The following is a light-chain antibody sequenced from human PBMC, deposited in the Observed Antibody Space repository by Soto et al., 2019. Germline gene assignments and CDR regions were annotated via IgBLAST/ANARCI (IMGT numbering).Light chain of an antibody. CDR2: DAS. V-gene: IGKV3-15*01. Sequence: EIVMTQSAATLSVFPGERVTLXCRASDSLGSEIGWYQQRNGEAPRHLIHDASTRDTGITARFSGSGYGKEFSITISSVESEDFAIYDCQQHNDWPTFGQGTRLDIK. CDR3: QQHNDWPT. J-gene: IGKJ5*01. CDR1: DSLGSE.